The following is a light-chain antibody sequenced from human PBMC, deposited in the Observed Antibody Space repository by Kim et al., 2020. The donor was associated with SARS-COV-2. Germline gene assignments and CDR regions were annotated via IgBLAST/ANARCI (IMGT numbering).Light chain of an antibody. J-gene: IGLJ2*01. Sequence: NFMLTQPHSVSESPGKTVTISCTRSSGSIDDNYVPWYQQRPGGVPTTVIYEDDQRPSGVSDRFSGSIDNSSNSASLTISGLKTEDEADYYCQSYNRSNVVFGGGTQLTVL. V-gene: IGLV6-57*04. CDR2: EDD. CDR1: SGSIDDNY. CDR3: QSYNRSNVV.